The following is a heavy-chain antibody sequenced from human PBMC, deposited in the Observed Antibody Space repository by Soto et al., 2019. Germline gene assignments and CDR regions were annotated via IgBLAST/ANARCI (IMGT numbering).Heavy chain of an antibody. J-gene: IGHJ4*02. V-gene: IGHV3-23*01. CDR1: GFTFSSYA. CDR2: ISGSGGST. CDR3: AKGGRLVTTSGENY. Sequence: EVQLLESGGGLVQPGGSLRLSCAASGFTFSSYAMSWVRQAPGKGLEGVSAISGSGGSTYYADSVKGRFTISRDNSKNTRYLQMNSLRAEDTAVYYCAKGGRLVTTSGENYWGQGTLVTVSS. D-gene: IGHD4-17*01.